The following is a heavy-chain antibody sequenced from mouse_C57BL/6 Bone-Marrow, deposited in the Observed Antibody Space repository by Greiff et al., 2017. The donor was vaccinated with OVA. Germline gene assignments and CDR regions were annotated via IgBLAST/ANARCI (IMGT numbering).Heavy chain of an antibody. V-gene: IGHV5-17*01. J-gene: IGHJ4*01. Sequence: EVQLQESGGGLVKPGGSLKLSCAASGFTFSDYGMHWVRQAPEKGLEWVAYISSGSSTIYYADTVKGRFTISRDNAKNTLFLQMTSLRSEDTAMYYCARRHYYGSSDYAMDYWGQGTSVTVSS. CDR3: ARRHYYGSSDYAMDY. D-gene: IGHD1-1*01. CDR2: ISSGSSTI. CDR1: GFTFSDYG.